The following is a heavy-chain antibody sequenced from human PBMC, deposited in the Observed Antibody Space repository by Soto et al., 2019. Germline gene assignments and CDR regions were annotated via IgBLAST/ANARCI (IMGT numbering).Heavy chain of an antibody. CDR2: ISSSTKTK. D-gene: IGHD2-15*01. CDR3: ARAKGRYCSGGSCYGLDALDI. CDR1: GFTFGNYS. V-gene: IGHV3-48*02. Sequence: GGSLRLSCAASGFTFGNYSMNWVRQAPGKGLEWVSYISSSTKTKYYADSVKGRFSISRDNAKNSLYLEMNRLRDDDTAVYYCARAKGRYCSGGSCYGLDALDIWGQGTMVTVSS. J-gene: IGHJ3*02.